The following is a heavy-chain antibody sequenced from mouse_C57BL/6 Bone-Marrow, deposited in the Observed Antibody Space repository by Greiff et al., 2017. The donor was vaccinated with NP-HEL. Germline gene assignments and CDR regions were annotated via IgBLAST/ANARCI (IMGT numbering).Heavy chain of an antibody. CDR2: ISSGSSTI. CDR1: GFTFSDYG. Sequence: EVQLVESGGGLVKPGGSLKLSCAASGFTFSDYGMHWVRQAPEKGLEWVAYISSGSSTIYYADTVKGRFTISRDNAKNTLFLQMTSLRSEDTAMYYCARGGYGYDGYFDVWGTGTTVTVSS. J-gene: IGHJ1*03. D-gene: IGHD2-2*01. V-gene: IGHV5-17*01. CDR3: ARGGYGYDGYFDV.